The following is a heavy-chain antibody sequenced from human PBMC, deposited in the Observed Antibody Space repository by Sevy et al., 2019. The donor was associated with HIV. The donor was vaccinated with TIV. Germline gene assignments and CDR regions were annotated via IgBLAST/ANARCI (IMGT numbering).Heavy chain of an antibody. CDR2: ISYHGRDK. J-gene: IGHJ6*02. CDR3: AKDFTGYNGMDV. D-gene: IGHD3-9*01. Sequence: GGSLRLSCVVSGISFTTSGMHWVRQVPGKGLEWVAVISYHGRDKFYAESVKGRSTISRDNSKNMLYLQMNSLRAEDTAVYYCAKDFTGYNGMDVWGQGTMVTVSS. V-gene: IGHV3-30*18. CDR1: GISFTTSG.